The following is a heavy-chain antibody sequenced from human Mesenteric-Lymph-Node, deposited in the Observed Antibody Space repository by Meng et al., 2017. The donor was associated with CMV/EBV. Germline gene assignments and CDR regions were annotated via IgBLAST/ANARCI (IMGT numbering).Heavy chain of an antibody. J-gene: IGHJ4*02. CDR3: ASYYYGRAAFDY. CDR1: GDITSGGYY. Sequence: CTVSGDITSGGYYWGWIRQLPGKGLDWLGYIFYTGNTYYNPSLQNRLIISIDKSRSQFSLKLTSVTAADTARYFCASYYYGRAAFDYWGQGTLVTVSS. D-gene: IGHD3-22*01. CDR2: IFYTGNT. V-gene: IGHV4-31*03.